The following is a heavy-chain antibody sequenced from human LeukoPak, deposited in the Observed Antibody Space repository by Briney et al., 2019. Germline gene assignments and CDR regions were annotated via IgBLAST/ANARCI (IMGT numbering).Heavy chain of an antibody. CDR2: IYSGGST. CDR1: GSTVSSNY. V-gene: IGHV3-66*01. D-gene: IGHD3-10*01. Sequence: GGSLRLSCAASGSTVSSNYMSWVRQAPGKGLEWVSVIYSGGSTYYVDSVKGRFTISRDNPKNTLYLQMNSLRAEDTAVYYCARDPVSISMVRGVTKYYYYGMDVWGQGTTVTVSS. CDR3: ARDPVSISMVRGVTKYYYYGMDV. J-gene: IGHJ6*02.